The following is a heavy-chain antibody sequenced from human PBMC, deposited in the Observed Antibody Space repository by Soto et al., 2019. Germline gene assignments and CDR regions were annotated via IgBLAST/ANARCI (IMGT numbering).Heavy chain of an antibody. D-gene: IGHD2-21*02. Sequence: QVQLVESGGGVVQPGRSLSLSCAASGFTFSSYGMHWVRQARGKGQALVAVISYDGSNTYYADSVKSRFTISRDNSKNTLYLQMNRLRAADTAVDYCAATRTEYYFDYWRQGPLVTFSS. CDR2: ISYDGSNT. CDR3: AATRTEYYFDY. V-gene: IGHV3-30*03. J-gene: IGHJ4*02. CDR1: GFTFSSYG.